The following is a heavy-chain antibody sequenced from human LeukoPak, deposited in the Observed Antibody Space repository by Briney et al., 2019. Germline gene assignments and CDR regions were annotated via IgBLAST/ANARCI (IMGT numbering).Heavy chain of an antibody. CDR3: ARYFRKGSSWYVGGY. D-gene: IGHD6-13*01. J-gene: IGHJ4*02. CDR1: GYTFTSYD. Sequence: ASVKVPCKASGYTFTSYDINWVRQATGQGLEGMGWMNPNRGNTGHAQKLQGRGTMTTDTSTSTAYMELRSLRFDDTAVYYCARYFRKGSSWYVGGYWGQGTLVTVSS. CDR2: MNPNRGNT. V-gene: IGHV1-8*01.